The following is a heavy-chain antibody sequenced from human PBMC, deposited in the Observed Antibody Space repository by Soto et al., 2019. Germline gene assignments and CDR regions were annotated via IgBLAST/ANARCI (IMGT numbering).Heavy chain of an antibody. CDR2: INPNSGGT. Sequence: QVQLVQSGAEVKKPGASVKVSCKASGFTFSAYYIYWVRQAPGQGLEWIGWINPNSGGTNNAQKFQGRVTMTAHTSTSTVYMELSALIPDDTAVYYCARSLLDEYSSSWRSAYYGMDVWGQGTTVTVSS. D-gene: IGHD6-13*01. CDR1: GFTFSAYY. V-gene: IGHV1-2*02. J-gene: IGHJ6*02. CDR3: ARSLLDEYSSSWRSAYYGMDV.